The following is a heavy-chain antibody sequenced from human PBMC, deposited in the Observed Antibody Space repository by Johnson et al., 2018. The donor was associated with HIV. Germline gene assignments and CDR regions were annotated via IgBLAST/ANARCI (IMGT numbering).Heavy chain of an antibody. CDR1: GFTFSSYA. V-gene: IGHV3-30-3*01. Sequence: QVQLMESGGGVVQPGRSLRLSCAASGFTFSSYAMHWVRQAPGKGLEWVAVISYDGSNKYYADSVKGRFTISRDNSKNTLYLQMNSLRAEDTALYYCARPAYSGTWTDAFDIWGQGTMVTVSS. CDR2: ISYDGSNK. J-gene: IGHJ3*02. D-gene: IGHD1-26*01. CDR3: ARPAYSGTWTDAFDI.